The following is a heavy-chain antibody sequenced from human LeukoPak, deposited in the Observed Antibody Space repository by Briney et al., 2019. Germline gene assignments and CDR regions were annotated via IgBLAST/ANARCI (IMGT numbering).Heavy chain of an antibody. CDR2: LHYSGST. J-gene: IGHJ4*02. D-gene: IGHD2-21*02. Sequence: SETLSLTCTVSGDSISPYYWGWIRQPPGKGLEWIGYLHYSGSTNYNPSLKNRVTISVDTSKNQFSLKLSSVTAADTAVYYCTRTQDVTAIDYWGQGILVTVSS. V-gene: IGHV4-59*01. CDR1: GDSISPYY. CDR3: TRTQDVTAIDY.